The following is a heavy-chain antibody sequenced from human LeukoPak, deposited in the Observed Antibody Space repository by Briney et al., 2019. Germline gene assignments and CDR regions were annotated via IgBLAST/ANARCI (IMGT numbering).Heavy chain of an antibody. CDR1: GYTFTGYY. CDR2: INPNSGGT. CDR3: AREKGFTMVRGNWFDP. D-gene: IGHD3-10*01. V-gene: IGHV1-2*02. Sequence: GASVKVSCKTSGYTFTGYYMHWVRQALGQGLEWMGWINPNSGGTNYAQKFQGRVTMTRDTSISTAYMELSRLRSDNTAVYYCAREKGFTMVRGNWFDPWGQGTLVTVSS. J-gene: IGHJ5*02.